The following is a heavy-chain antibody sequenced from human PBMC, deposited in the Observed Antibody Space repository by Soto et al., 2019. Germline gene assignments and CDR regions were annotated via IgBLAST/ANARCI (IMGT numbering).Heavy chain of an antibody. V-gene: IGHV3-23*01. CDR2: ISGSGGST. Sequence: GGSLRLSCAASGFTFSSYAMSWVRQAPGKGLEWVSAISGSGGSTYYADSVKGRFTISRDNSKNTLYLQMNSLRAEDTAVYYCAKVFRVSGTFLAAAGTYYFDYWGQGTLVTVSS. J-gene: IGHJ4*02. CDR1: GFTFSSYA. D-gene: IGHD6-13*01. CDR3: AKVFRVSGTFLAAAGTYYFDY.